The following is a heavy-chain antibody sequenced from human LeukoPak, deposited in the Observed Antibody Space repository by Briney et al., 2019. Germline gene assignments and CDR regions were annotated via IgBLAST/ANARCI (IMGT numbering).Heavy chain of an antibody. CDR3: ARALVGATVHTFDY. CDR1: GGSISTSSYY. J-gene: IGHJ4*02. Sequence: SETLSLTCTVSGGSISTSSYYWGWIRQPPGKGLECIGNIYYSGSTYYNPSLKSRVTISVDASKNQFSLKLSSVTAADTAVYYCARALVGATVHTFDYWGQGTLVTVSS. D-gene: IGHD1-26*01. CDR2: IYYSGST. V-gene: IGHV4-39*07.